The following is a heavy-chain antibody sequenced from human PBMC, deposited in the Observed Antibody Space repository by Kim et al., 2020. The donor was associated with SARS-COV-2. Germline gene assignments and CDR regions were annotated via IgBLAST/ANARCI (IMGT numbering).Heavy chain of an antibody. Sequence: GGSLRLSCAASEFTFNTYGMHWVLQAPGKGLEWVSVISYYGSNKYYADSVKGRFTISRDNSKNTLYLQMNSLRIEATAVYYCAKSFSGSYFGYDYWGQGTLVTVPS. CDR1: EFTFNTYG. J-gene: IGHJ4*02. CDR2: ISYYGSNK. CDR3: AKSFSGSYFGYDY. D-gene: IGHD1-26*01. V-gene: IGHV3-30*18.